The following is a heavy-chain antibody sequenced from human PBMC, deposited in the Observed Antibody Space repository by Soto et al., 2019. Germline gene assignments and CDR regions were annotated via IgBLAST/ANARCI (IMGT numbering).Heavy chain of an antibody. CDR3: AKEPARITGDDYMDV. D-gene: IGHD1-20*01. Sequence: EVQLLESGGGLVQPGWSLRLSCEASGFTFGSYAMSWVRQAPGKGLEWVSSISDSGDRTYYADSVKGRFTISRDNSKNTLYLQMNSLRAENTAAYYCAKEPARITGDDYMDVWGQGTTVTVSS. CDR1: GFTFGSYA. CDR2: ISDSGDRT. V-gene: IGHV3-23*01. J-gene: IGHJ6*02.